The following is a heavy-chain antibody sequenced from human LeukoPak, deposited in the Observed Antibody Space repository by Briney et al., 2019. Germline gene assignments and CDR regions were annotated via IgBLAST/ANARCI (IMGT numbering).Heavy chain of an antibody. V-gene: IGHV4-34*01. Sequence: SETLPLTCAVYGGSFSGYYWSWIRQPPGKGLEWIGEINHSGSTNYNPSLKSRVTISVDTSKNQFSLKLSSVTAADTAVYYCARGGPADNYYDSSGYYFDYWGQGTLVTVSS. D-gene: IGHD3-22*01. CDR3: ARGGPADNYYDSSGYYFDY. CDR1: GGSFSGYY. J-gene: IGHJ4*02. CDR2: INHSGST.